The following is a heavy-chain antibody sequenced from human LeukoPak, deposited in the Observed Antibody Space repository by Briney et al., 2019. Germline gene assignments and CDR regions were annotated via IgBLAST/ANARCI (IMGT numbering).Heavy chain of an antibody. Sequence: GGSLRLSCAASGFTFSSYWMHWVRQAPGKGLVWVSRINSDGSSTSYADSVKGRFTISRDNAKNTLYLQMNSLRAEDTAVYYCARGSYNSLGYMDVWGKGTTVTVSS. CDR1: GFTFSSYW. CDR3: ARGSYNSLGYMDV. D-gene: IGHD1-1*01. V-gene: IGHV3-74*01. J-gene: IGHJ6*03. CDR2: INSDGSST.